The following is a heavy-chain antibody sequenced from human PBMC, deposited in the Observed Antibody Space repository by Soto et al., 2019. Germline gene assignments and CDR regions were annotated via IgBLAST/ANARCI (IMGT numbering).Heavy chain of an antibody. D-gene: IGHD2-21*01. CDR3: LRSSGLTGDY. CDR2: IKEDGTEI. V-gene: IGHV3-7*04. CDR1: GFTFSSHW. Sequence: EVQLVESGGGLVQPGGSLRLSCVASGFTFSSHWMNWVRQVPGKGLEWVANIKEDGTEINYVDSVKGRFAISRDNAKNLLYLPMNSLRVDYPAVYHCLRSSGLTGDYWGQGILVTVSS. J-gene: IGHJ4*02.